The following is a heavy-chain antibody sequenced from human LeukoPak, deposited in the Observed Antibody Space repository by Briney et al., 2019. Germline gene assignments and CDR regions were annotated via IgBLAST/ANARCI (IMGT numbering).Heavy chain of an antibody. Sequence: KVSCKGFGYTFTNYWIGWVRQMPGKGLEWVGIIYPADSDTRYSQSFQGQVTISVDKSISTAYLQWSSLKASDTAMYYCARAAMAPRVDDAFDIWGQGTMVTVSS. CDR2: IYPADSDT. CDR1: GYTFTNYW. D-gene: IGHD5-18*01. J-gene: IGHJ3*02. V-gene: IGHV5-51*01. CDR3: ARAAMAPRVDDAFDI.